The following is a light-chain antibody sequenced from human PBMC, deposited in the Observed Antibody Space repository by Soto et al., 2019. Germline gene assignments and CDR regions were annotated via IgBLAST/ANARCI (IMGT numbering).Light chain of an antibody. CDR1: QTVPSNY. Sequence: EIVLTQSPGTLSLSPGDRATLSRRASQTVPSNYLAWYQQKSGQTPKLLIYGASSRATGIPDRFSGSGSGTDFTLTIRRLEPEDFAVYYCQQYGSSVWTFGQATKVDIK. J-gene: IGKJ1*01. V-gene: IGKV3-20*01. CDR2: GAS. CDR3: QQYGSSVWT.